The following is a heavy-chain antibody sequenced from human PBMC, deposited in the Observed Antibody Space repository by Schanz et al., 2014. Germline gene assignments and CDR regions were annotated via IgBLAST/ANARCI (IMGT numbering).Heavy chain of an antibody. CDR2: ISYDGSNK. V-gene: IGHV3-30*18. CDR3: AKDSRGSSFDMDV. Sequence: QVQLVESGGGVVQPGRSLRLSCAASGFTFSSYGMHWVRQAPGKGLEWVAVISYDGSNKYYADSVKGRFTISRDNSKNTLYLQMNSLRTEDTALYYCAKDSRGSSFDMDVWGQGTTVTVSS. CDR1: GFTFSSYG. D-gene: IGHD1-26*01. J-gene: IGHJ6*02.